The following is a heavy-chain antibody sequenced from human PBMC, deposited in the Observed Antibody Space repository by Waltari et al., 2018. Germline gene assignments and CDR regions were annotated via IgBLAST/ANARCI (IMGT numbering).Heavy chain of an antibody. CDR1: GGSVNSREW. CDR2: VYHSGNP. CDR3: VRRGEGTMVYNDAFDF. J-gene: IGHJ3*01. D-gene: IGHD3-10*01. V-gene: IGHV4-4*02. Sequence: QVQLQESGPGLVKPSGTLSLICSVSGGSVNSREWWTWVRQPPGKGLGWSGEVYHSGNPNYNPSLKSRVTISVDKTKNQFSLKLTSVTAADTAVYYCVRRGEGTMVYNDAFDFWGLGTKVTVSS.